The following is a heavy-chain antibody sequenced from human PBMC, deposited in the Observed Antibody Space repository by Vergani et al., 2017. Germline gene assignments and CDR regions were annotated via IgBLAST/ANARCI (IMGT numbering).Heavy chain of an antibody. CDR1: GGSFSGYY. Sequence: QVQLPQWGAGLLKPSETLSLTCAVYGGSFSGYYWGWIRQPPGKGLEWIGSIYYSGSTYYNPSLKSRVTISVDTSKNQFSLKLSSVTAADTAVYYCARTYYYDSSGYYSGYYYYYMDVWGKGTTVTVSS. J-gene: IGHJ6*03. V-gene: IGHV4-34*01. D-gene: IGHD3-22*01. CDR3: ARTYYYDSSGYYSGYYYYYMDV. CDR2: IYYSGST.